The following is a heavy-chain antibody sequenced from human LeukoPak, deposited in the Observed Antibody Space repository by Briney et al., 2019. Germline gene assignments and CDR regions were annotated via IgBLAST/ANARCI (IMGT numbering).Heavy chain of an antibody. V-gene: IGHV4-34*01. CDR2: INHSGST. D-gene: IGHD3-3*01. CDR3: ARERFLGTKRAFDI. J-gene: IGHJ3*02. CDR1: GGSFSGYY. Sequence: SETLSLTCAVYGGSFSGYYWSWIRQPPGKGLEWIGGINHSGSTNYNPSLKSRVTMSVDTSKNQFSLKLSSVTAADTAVYYCARERFLGTKRAFDIWGQGTMVTVSS.